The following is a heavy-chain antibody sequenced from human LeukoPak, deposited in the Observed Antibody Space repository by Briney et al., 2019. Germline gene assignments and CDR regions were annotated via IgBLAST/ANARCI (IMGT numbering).Heavy chain of an antibody. V-gene: IGHV4-39*01. CDR3: ARLDVVVTAIDY. J-gene: IGHJ4*02. D-gene: IGHD2-21*02. CDR1: GVSISSSSYY. CDR2: IYYSGST. Sequence: SETLSLTCTVSGVSISSSSYYWAWIRQPPGKGLEWIGNIYYSGSTYYNPSLKSRVTISVDTSKNQFSLKLSSVTVADTAVYDCARLDVVVTAIDYWGQGTLVTVSS.